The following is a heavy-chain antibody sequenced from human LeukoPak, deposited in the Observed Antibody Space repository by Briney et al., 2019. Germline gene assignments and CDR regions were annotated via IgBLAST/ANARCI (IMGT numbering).Heavy chain of an antibody. CDR1: GFTFCSFA. Sequence: GGAPRLSCSAPGFTFCSFAMGWGRPAPGEGVGWVSAISGSGGSTYYADSVKGRFTISRDNSKNTLYLQMNSLRAEDTAVYYCAKGPKLVPAAIDYWGQGTLVTVSS. J-gene: IGHJ4*02. CDR3: AKGPKLVPAAIDY. V-gene: IGHV3-23*01. D-gene: IGHD2-2*01. CDR2: ISGSGGST.